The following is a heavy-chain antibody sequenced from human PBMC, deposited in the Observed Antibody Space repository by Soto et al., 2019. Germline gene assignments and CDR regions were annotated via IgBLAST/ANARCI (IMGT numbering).Heavy chain of an antibody. D-gene: IGHD3-3*01. J-gene: IGHJ6*03. CDR1: GFTFSNYA. CDR2: ISGGST. V-gene: IGHV3-23*01. CDR3: AKDAGTSFGVDCMDV. Sequence: GGSLRLSCTASGFTFSNYAMSWVRQAPGKGLEWVSAISGGSTYYADSVKGRFTISRDNSKNTLYLQMNSLRAEDTAVYYCAKDAGTSFGVDCMDVWGKGTTVTVSS.